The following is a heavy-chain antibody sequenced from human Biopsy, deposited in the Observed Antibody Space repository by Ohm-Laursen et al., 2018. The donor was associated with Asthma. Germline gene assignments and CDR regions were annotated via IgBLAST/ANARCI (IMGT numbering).Heavy chain of an antibody. CDR3: ARGPELDV. J-gene: IGHJ6*02. CDR1: PGSFSGFF. CDR2: TNERGVT. Sequence: PGTLSLTCDVYPGSFSGFFWTWIRQSPGKGLEWIGETNERGVTNSNPSLKSRVIISIDTYWNRVSLKLTSVTAADTAVYYCARGPELDVWGQGTTVTVSS. V-gene: IGHV4-34*01.